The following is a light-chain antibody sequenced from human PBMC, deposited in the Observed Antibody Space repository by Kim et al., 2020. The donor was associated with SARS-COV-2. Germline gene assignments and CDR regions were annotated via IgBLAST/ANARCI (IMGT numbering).Light chain of an antibody. V-gene: IGLV7-46*01. Sequence: PGETVTLTCASSTVAVTPTHYPYWFQKKPGEVPRTLIFDTGSRHSWTPARFSGSLSGDKAVLTLAGAQPEDEGDYYCLLSFSGIRVFGGGTQLTVL. CDR2: DTG. CDR3: LLSFSGIRV. J-gene: IGLJ3*02. CDR1: TVAVTPTHY.